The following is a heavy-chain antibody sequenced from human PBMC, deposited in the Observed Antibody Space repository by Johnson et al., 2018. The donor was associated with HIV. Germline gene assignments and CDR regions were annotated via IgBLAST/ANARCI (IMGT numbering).Heavy chain of an antibody. D-gene: IGHD2-21*01. CDR1: GFTFSSYG. CDR2: ISYDGSNK. CDR3: AKSYCPGCDGFDI. Sequence: QVQLVESGGGVVQPGRSLRLSCAASGFTFSSYGMNWVRQAPGKGLEWMAIISYDGSNKYYADSVKGRFTISRDNSKNTLYLQMNSLRAEDTGVYYCAKSYCPGCDGFDIWGQGTMVTVSS. J-gene: IGHJ3*02. V-gene: IGHV3-30*19.